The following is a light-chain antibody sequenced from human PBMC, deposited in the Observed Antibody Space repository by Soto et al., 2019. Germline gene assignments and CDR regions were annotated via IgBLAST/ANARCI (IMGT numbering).Light chain of an antibody. Sequence: QSVLSPPPSAPGSPEQSYPISCTGTKNDIGVYDFVSWYQHHPGKAPRLIIYEVVQRPSGVPDRFSGSKSGNTASLTVSGLQAADEADYFCKSYAGSNTYVFGSGTKVTVL. CDR2: EVV. CDR1: KNDIGVYDF. J-gene: IGLJ1*01. CDR3: KSYAGSNTYV. V-gene: IGLV2-8*01.